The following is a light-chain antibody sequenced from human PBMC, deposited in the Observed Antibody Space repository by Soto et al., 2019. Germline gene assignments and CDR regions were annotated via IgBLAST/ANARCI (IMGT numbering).Light chain of an antibody. V-gene: IGLV2-14*01. J-gene: IGLJ2*01. CDR2: EVT. Sequence: QSALTQPASVSGSLGQSITISCTGTSSDVGGYNYVSWYQQHPGKDPKAVIFEVTKRPSGVSSRFSGSKSGNTASLTVSGLQAEDEGDYSCRSYTSSSTVLFGGGTKLTVL. CDR1: SSDVGGYNY. CDR3: RSYTSSSTVL.